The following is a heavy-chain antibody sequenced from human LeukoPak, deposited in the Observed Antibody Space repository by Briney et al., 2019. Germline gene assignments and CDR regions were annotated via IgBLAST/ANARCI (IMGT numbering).Heavy chain of an antibody. Sequence: WGSLRLSCAASGFTFSDYWMHWVRQAPGKGLMCVSRINNDGSSTNYADSVQGRFTISRDNTKNTLYLQMNSLRAEDTAVYYCARPVAGTYAPIDSWGQGTLVTVSS. D-gene: IGHD6-19*01. CDR1: GFTFSDYW. V-gene: IGHV3-74*01. CDR3: ARPVAGTYAPIDS. CDR2: INNDGSST. J-gene: IGHJ4*02.